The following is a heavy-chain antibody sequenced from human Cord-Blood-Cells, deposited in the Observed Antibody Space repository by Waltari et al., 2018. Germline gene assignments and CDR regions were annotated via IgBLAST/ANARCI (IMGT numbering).Heavy chain of an antibody. J-gene: IGHJ4*02. D-gene: IGHD2-2*02. CDR1: GFPFSSYV. CDR2: ISYDGSNK. Sequence: QVQLVESGGGVVQPGRSLRLSCAASGFPFSSYVMHWVRQAPGKGLEWVAVISYDGSNKYYADSVKGRFTISRDNSKNTLYLQMNSLRAEDTAVYYCARGGSTSCYTQIDYWGQGTLVTVSS. CDR3: ARGGSTSCYTQIDY. V-gene: IGHV3-30-3*01.